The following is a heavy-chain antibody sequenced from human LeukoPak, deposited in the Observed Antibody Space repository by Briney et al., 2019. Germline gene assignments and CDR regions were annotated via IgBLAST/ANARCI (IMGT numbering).Heavy chain of an antibody. V-gene: IGHV4-34*01. D-gene: IGHD2-15*01. Sequence: SETPSLTCAVYGGSFSGYYWSWIRQPPGKGLEWIGEINHSGSTNYNPSLKSRVTISVDTSKNQFSLKLSSVTAADTAVYYCARGVQLGGSPYYFDYWGQGTLVTVSS. CDR3: ARGVQLGGSPYYFDY. J-gene: IGHJ4*02. CDR2: INHSGST. CDR1: GGSFSGYY.